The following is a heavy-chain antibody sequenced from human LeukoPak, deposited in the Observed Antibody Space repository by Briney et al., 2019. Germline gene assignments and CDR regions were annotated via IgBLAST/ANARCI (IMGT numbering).Heavy chain of an antibody. CDR1: AFTFSSYS. D-gene: IGHD7-27*01. Sequence: GGSLRLSCAASAFTFSSYSMNWVRQAPGKGLVCVSRINSDGSTTTYADSVKGRFTISRDNAKNTLYLQMNSLRAEDSALYYCARIRESLGLGAFDIWGQGTMVTVSS. J-gene: IGHJ3*02. V-gene: IGHV3-74*03. CDR3: ARIRESLGLGAFDI. CDR2: INSDGSTT.